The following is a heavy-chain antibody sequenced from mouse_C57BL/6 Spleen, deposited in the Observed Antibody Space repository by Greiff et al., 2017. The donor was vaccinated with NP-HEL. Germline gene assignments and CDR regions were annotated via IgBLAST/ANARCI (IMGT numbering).Heavy chain of an antibody. CDR2: ISSGSSTI. J-gene: IGHJ4*01. CDR3: ARPYNYDYAMDY. D-gene: IGHD1-3*01. Sequence: EVKVEESGGGLVKPGGSLKLSCAASGFTFSDYGMHWVRQAPEKGLEWVAYISSGSSTIYYADTVKGRFTISRDNAKNTLFLQMTSLRSEDTAMYYCARPYNYDYAMDYWGQGTSVTVSS. V-gene: IGHV5-17*01. CDR1: GFTFSDYG.